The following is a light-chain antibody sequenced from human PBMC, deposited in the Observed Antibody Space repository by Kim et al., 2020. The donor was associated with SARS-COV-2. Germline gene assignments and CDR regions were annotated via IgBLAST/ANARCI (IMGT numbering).Light chain of an antibody. J-gene: IGKJ2*01. Sequence: SASPGDKVTITCRLTQNIARYLAWFQQRPGKAPQLLIYAAYTLHTGAPPRFSGSGSGTDFTLTINPLQSEDSATYFCQQYFDFPYTFGLGTKLEI. V-gene: IGKV1D-8*01. CDR3: QQYFDFPYT. CDR1: QNIARY. CDR2: AAY.